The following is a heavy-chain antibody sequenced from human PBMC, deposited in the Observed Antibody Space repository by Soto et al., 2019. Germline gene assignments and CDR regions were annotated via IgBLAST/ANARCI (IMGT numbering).Heavy chain of an antibody. CDR2: IIPIFGTA. CDR1: GGTFSSYA. CDR3: ARDSLKYSSGWEGA. Sequence: QVQLVQSGAEVKKPGSSVKVSCKASGGTFSSYAISWVRQAPGQGLEWMGGIIPIFGTANYAQKFQGRVTITADECTSTAYMELSRLRSEDTAVYYCARDSLKYSSGWEGAWGQGTLVTVSS. V-gene: IGHV1-69*01. J-gene: IGHJ5*02. D-gene: IGHD3-22*01.